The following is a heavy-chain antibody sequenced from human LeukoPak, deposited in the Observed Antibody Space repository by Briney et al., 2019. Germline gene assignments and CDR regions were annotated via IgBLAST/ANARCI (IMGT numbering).Heavy chain of an antibody. V-gene: IGHV3-33*01. CDR1: GFTFSSYG. CDR3: ARVPLGATTSYYYYGMDV. CDR2: IWYDGSNK. Sequence: PGGSLRLSCAASGFTFSSYGMHWVRQAPGKGLEWVAVIWYDGSNKYYADSVKGRFTISRDNSKNTLYLQMNSLRAEDTAVYYCARVPLGATTSYYYYGMDVWGQGTTVTVSS. D-gene: IGHD1-26*01. J-gene: IGHJ6*02.